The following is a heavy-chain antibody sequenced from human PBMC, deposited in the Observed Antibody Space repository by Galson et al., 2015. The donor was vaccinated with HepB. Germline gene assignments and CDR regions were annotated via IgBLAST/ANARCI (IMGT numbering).Heavy chain of an antibody. CDR1: DFTFSAYR. Sequence: SLRLSCAASDFTFSAYRMHWVRQAPGRGLEWVALISYDGTNKYYADSVKGRFTISRDNSKNTLYLHMNSLRPDDTAVYYCAREPKRQTGRFLDWVYNYYFDYWGQGTLLTVSS. D-gene: IGHD3-3*01. CDR2: ISYDGTNK. V-gene: IGHV3-30*03. J-gene: IGHJ4*02. CDR3: AREPKRQTGRFLDWVYNYYFDY.